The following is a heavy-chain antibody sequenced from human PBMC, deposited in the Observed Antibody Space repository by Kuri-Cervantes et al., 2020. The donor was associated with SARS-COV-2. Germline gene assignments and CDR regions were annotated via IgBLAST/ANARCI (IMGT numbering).Heavy chain of an antibody. Sequence: SETLSLTCAVYGGSFSGYYWSWIRQPPGKGLEWIGEINHSGSTNYNPSLKSRVTISVDTSKNQFSLKLSSVTAADTAVYYCARGIPATDYYNYYGMDVWGQGTTVTVSS. J-gene: IGHJ6*02. V-gene: IGHV4-34*01. CDR3: ARGIPATDYYNYYGMDV. CDR1: GGSFSGYY. CDR2: INHSGST. D-gene: IGHD2-2*01.